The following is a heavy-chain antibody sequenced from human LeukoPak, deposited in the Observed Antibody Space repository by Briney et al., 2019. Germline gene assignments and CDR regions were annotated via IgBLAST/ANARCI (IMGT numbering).Heavy chain of an antibody. CDR3: AKVERSSGWYRGPLSY. Sequence: PGGSLRLSCIASGFTFSSYAMSWVRQAPGKGLEWVSVISGSGGSPYYADSVKGRFTISRDNSKNTLYVQMNSLRVEDTAVYYCAKVERSSGWYRGPLSYWGQGTLVTVSS. CDR2: ISGSGGSP. V-gene: IGHV3-23*01. J-gene: IGHJ4*02. D-gene: IGHD6-13*01. CDR1: GFTFSSYA.